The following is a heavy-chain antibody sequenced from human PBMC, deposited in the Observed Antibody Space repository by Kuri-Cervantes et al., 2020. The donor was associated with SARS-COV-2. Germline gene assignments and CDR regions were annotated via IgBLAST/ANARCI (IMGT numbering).Heavy chain of an antibody. CDR1: GGSISSGYY. CDR3: ARLLDIGGGDY. Sequence: SETLSLTCSVSGGSISSGYYWGWIRQPPGKGLEWIGGIYHSGSTYYNPSLKTRVTISVDTSKNQFSLKLTSVTAADTAVYYCARLLDIGGGDYWGQGALVTVSS. D-gene: IGHD1-1*01. CDR2: IYHSGST. J-gene: IGHJ4*02. V-gene: IGHV4-38-2*02.